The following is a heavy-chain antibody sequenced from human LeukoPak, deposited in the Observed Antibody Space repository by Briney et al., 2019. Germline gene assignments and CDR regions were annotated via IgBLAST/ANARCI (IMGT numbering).Heavy chain of an antibody. CDR1: GFTFSSYA. V-gene: IGHV3-23*01. J-gene: IGHJ4*02. D-gene: IGHD4-11*01. CDR2: ISGGGGTT. CDR3: SIRPSMTTVTTALDY. Sequence: GGSLRLSCAASGFTFSSYAMSWVRQAPGKGLGWVSGISGGGGTTYYANSVKGRFTISRDNSKNTLYLQMNTLRAEDTAVYYCSIRPSMTTVTTALDYWGQGTLVTVSS.